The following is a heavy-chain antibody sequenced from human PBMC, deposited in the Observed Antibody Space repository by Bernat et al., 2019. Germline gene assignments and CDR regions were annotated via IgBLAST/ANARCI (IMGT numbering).Heavy chain of an antibody. D-gene: IGHD3-22*01. Sequence: QVQLVQSGAEVKKPGSSVKVSCKASGGTFSSYAISWVRQAPGQGLEWMGRIIPILGIANYAQKFKGRVTITADKSTSTAYMELSSLRSEDTAVYYCARPKYYYDSSGYYYYGMDVWGQGTTVTVSS. V-gene: IGHV1-69*04. CDR1: GGTFSSYA. CDR3: ARPKYYYDSSGYYYYGMDV. CDR2: IIPILGIA. J-gene: IGHJ6*02.